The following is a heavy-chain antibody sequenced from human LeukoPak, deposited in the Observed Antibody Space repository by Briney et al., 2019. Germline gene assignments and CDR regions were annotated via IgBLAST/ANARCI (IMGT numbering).Heavy chain of an antibody. CDR1: GYNFITFG. J-gene: IGHJ4*02. V-gene: IGHV1-18*01. D-gene: IGHD2-15*01. CDR3: VRDIGQDIVVVGDAPSFDY. Sequence: ASVKVSCKVSGYNFITFGISWVRQAPGQGLEWLGWISTYNGHTNYAQNLHDRMTLTTDRSATTAYMELRSLRSDDTAIYYYVRDIGQDIVVVGDAPSFDYWGQGTLVTVSS. CDR2: ISTYNGHT.